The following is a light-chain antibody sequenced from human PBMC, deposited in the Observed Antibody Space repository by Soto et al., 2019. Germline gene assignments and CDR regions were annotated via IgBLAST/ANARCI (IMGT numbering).Light chain of an antibody. CDR2: EAT. V-gene: IGLV2-23*01. J-gene: IGLJ1*01. CDR1: ISDVGSYNL. Sequence: QSVLTQPASVSGSPGQSITISCTGSISDVGSYNLVSWYQHHPGKVPKVIIYEATKRPSGVSSRFSGSKSPNAASLTISELQAEDEAAYSCGSYTGNSRAFGSVSNVP. CDR3: GSYTGNSRA.